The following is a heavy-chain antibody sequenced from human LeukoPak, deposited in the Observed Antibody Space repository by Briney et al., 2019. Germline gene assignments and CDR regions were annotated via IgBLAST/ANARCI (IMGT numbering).Heavy chain of an antibody. CDR1: GSTFSNYG. J-gene: IGHJ6*01. Sequence: SVKVSCKASGSTFSNYGITWVRQAPGQGLEWMSRIIPILGVALYAQKLQGRVTITTDKSTSTAYMELSTLRAEDTAVYYCARDQGVTDTPTYGLDVWGPGTPVT. V-gene: IGHV1-69*04. CDR2: IIPILGVA. CDR3: ARDQGVTDTPTYGLDV. D-gene: IGHD2-21*02.